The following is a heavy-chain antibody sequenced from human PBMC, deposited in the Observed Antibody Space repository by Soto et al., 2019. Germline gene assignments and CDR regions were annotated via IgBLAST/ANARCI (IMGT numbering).Heavy chain of an antibody. D-gene: IGHD6-13*01. CDR3: GESFSSWYRLHDF. J-gene: IGHJ4*02. CDR1: GFTFSSYG. Sequence: GGSLRLSCAASGFTFSSYGMHWVRQAPGKGLEWVAVISYDGSNKYYADSVKGRITISRDNSKNTLYLQMSSLRTEDTAVYYFGESFSSWYRLHDFWDRGSLVAASS. V-gene: IGHV3-30*18. CDR2: ISYDGSNK.